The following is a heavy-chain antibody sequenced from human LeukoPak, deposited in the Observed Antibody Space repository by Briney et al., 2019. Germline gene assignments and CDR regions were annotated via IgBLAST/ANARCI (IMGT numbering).Heavy chain of an antibody. D-gene: IGHD2-2*01. CDR3: ARVWSEDIVVVPAAITDYYYGMDV. J-gene: IGHJ6*02. CDR1: GGTFSSYA. V-gene: IGHV1-69*13. CDR2: IIPIFGTA. Sequence: SVKVSCKASGGTFSSYAISWVRQAPGQGLEWMGGIIPIFGTANYAQKFQGRVTITADESTSTAYMEPSSLRSEDTAVYYCARVWSEDIVVVPAAITDYYYGMDVWGQGTTVTVSS.